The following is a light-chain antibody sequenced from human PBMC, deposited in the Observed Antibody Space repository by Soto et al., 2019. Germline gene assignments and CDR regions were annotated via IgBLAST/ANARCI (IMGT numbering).Light chain of an antibody. CDR1: STDVGGYKY. V-gene: IGLV2-14*01. J-gene: IGLJ2*01. CDR2: EVN. Sequence: QSVLTQPASVSGSPGQSITISCTGTSTDVGGYKYVSWYQQHPGTAPKLMIFEVNGRPSGVSDRFSGSKSGNTASLTISGLQADDEAHYYCCSYGGFSTFVIFGGGTKLTVL. CDR3: CSYGGFSTFVI.